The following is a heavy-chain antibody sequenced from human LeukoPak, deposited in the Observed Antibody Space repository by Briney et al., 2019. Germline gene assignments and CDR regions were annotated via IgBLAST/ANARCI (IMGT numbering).Heavy chain of an antibody. J-gene: IGHJ4*02. V-gene: IGHV1-58*02. CDR2: IVVGSGNT. CDR1: GFTFTSSA. Sequence: SVKVSCKASGFTFTSSAMQWMRQARGQRLEWIGWIVVGSGNTNYAQTFQERVSITRDMSTSTAYMELSSLRSEDTAVYYCAADDDRSGYNFDYWGQGTLVTVSS. CDR3: AADDDRSGYNFDY. D-gene: IGHD3-22*01.